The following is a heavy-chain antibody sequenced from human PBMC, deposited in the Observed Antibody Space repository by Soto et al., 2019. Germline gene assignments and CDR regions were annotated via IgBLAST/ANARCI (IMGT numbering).Heavy chain of an antibody. Sequence: PSQDLSLTCTVSGGSFSSGGYYWSWIRKHPGTGLEWIGYIYYSGSTYYNPSLQSRVTISVDTSKNQFSLKLSSVTAADTAVYYSARGTRQPSPWATFRGNAFDIWGQVTMVT. CDR2: IYYSGST. CDR1: GGSFSSGGYY. J-gene: IGHJ3*02. D-gene: IGHD1-26*01. CDR3: ARGTRQPSPWATFRGNAFDI. V-gene: IGHV4-31*03.